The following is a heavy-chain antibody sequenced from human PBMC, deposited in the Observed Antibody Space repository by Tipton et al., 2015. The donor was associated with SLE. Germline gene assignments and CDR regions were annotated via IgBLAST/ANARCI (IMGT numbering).Heavy chain of an antibody. D-gene: IGHD5-12*01. CDR2: ISSSSTYI. CDR3: ARSDWGVATSLDAFDI. V-gene: IGHV3-21*01. CDR1: GFTFSSYS. Sequence: QLVQSGGGLVKPGGSLRLSCAASGFTFSSYSMNWVRQAPGKGLEWVSSISSSSTYIYYADSVKGRFTISRDNAKNSLYLQMNSLRAEDTAVYYCARSDWGVATSLDAFDIWGQGTMVTVSS. J-gene: IGHJ3*02.